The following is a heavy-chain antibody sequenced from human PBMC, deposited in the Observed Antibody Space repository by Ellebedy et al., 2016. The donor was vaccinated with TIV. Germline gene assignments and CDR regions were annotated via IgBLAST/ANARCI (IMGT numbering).Heavy chain of an antibody. CDR1: GLRFGDFF. J-gene: IGHJ4*02. CDR3: REGHYSDV. CDR2: ISAGGDDT. Sequence: GGSLRLXCATSGLRFGDFFMSWVRQAPGRGLQWVSTISAGGDDTYLADSVKGRFTISRDNSRNILYLQMSSLRDKDSAIYYCREGHYSDVWGQGTQVTVSA. V-gene: IGHV3-23*01.